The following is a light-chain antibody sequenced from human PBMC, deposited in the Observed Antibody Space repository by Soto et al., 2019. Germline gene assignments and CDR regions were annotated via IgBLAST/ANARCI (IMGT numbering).Light chain of an antibody. Sequence: AIQMTQSAASFSASTGDRVTITCRASQGISSYLAWYQQKPAKAPKLLIYTASTLQSGVPSRFSGGGSGTEFTLTISSLQPEDFPAYYCQQLNGYPPWTFGQGTKVDIK. CDR3: QQLNGYPPWT. J-gene: IGKJ1*01. V-gene: IGKV1-8*01. CDR2: TAS. CDR1: QGISSY.